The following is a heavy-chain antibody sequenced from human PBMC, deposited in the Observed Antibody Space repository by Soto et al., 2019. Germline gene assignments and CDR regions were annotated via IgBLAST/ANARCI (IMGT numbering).Heavy chain of an antibody. J-gene: IGHJ6*02. V-gene: IGHV3-21*01. CDR3: ARDRGYDAHDYYYNAMDV. CDR2: IRGFSPYT. D-gene: IGHD3-10*01. Sequence: EVQLVESGGGLVKPGGSLRLSCISSGFTFRTYTMNWVRQAPGKGLEWVSGIRGFSPYTFYAESVKGRFTISRDNAKNALYLQMNSRRAEDTAVYYCARDRGYDAHDYYYNAMDVWGQGTTGTVSS. CDR1: GFTFRTYT.